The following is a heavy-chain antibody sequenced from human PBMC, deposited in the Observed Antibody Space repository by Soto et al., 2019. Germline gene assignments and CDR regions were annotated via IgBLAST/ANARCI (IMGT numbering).Heavy chain of an antibody. J-gene: IGHJ6*03. CDR1: GGSFSGYY. CDR2: INHSGST. CDR3: ARLYSTRHYYYSYMDV. D-gene: IGHD6-13*01. Sequence: SETLSLTCAVCGGSFSGYYWSWIRQPPGKGLEWIGEINHSGSTNYNPSLKSRVTISVDTSKNQFSLKLSSVTAADTAVYYCARLYSTRHYYYSYMDVGGKGTTVTVSS. V-gene: IGHV4-34*01.